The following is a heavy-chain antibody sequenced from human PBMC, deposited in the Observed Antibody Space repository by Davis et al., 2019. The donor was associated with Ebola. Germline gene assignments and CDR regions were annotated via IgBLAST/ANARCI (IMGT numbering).Heavy chain of an antibody. V-gene: IGHV4-34*01. J-gene: IGHJ4*02. CDR3: ARERGARFTMVRGVIIKPPYFDY. Sequence: PSETLSLTCAVYGGSFSGYYWSWIRQPPGKGLEWIGEINHSGSTNYNPSLKSRVTISVDTSKNQFSLKLSSVTAADTAVYYCARERGARFTMVRGVIIKPPYFDYWGQGTLVTVSS. D-gene: IGHD3-10*01. CDR2: INHSGST. CDR1: GGSFSGYY.